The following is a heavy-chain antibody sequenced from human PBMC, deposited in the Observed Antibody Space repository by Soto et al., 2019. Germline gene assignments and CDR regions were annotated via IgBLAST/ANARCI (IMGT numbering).Heavy chain of an antibody. D-gene: IGHD1-1*01. CDR1: GFSFSNYG. J-gene: IGHJ4*02. CDR3: ARARAGMVDY. CDR2: IWYDGSNE. Sequence: GGSLRLSCAASGFSFSNYGMHWVRQAPGKGLEWVAIIWYDGSNEYYADSVKGRFTISRDNSKNTLDLQMNSLRVEDTAVYYCARARAGMVDYWGQGILVTVSS. V-gene: IGHV3-33*01.